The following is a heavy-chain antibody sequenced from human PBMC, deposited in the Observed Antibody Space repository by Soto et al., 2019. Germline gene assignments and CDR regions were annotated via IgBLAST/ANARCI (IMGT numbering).Heavy chain of an antibody. J-gene: IGHJ6*02. V-gene: IGHV4-39*01. CDR3: ARRPTSPVYGMDV. Sequence: SETLSLTCTVSGDSISSSSYYWGWIRQPPGKGLEWIGSIYYSGSTYYNPSLRSRVTISVDTSKNQFSLKLSSVTAADTAVYYCARRPTSPVYGMDVWGQGTTVTVSS. CDR1: GDSISSSSYY. CDR2: IYYSGST.